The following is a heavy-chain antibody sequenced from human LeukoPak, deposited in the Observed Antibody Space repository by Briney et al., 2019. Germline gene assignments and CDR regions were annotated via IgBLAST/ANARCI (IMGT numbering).Heavy chain of an antibody. J-gene: IGHJ6*03. CDR3: ARVGRVSIYPSYMDV. D-gene: IGHD6-6*01. Sequence: GGSLRLSCEASGFTFSTFPMHWVRQTPDKRLEWVAVISHDGRDTYYADSVKGRFTISRDNSKNTLYLQMDSLSPEDTAVVYCARVGRVSIYPSYMDVWGKGTTVIVSS. CDR1: GFTFSTFP. CDR2: ISHDGRDT. V-gene: IGHV3-30*04.